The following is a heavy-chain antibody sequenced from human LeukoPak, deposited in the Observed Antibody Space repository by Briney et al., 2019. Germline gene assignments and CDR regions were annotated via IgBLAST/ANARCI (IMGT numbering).Heavy chain of an antibody. CDR2: IWYGGSNK. Sequence: GGSLRLSCAASGFTFSSYGMHWVRQAPGKGLEWVAVIWYGGSNKYYADSVKGRFTISRDNSKNTLYLQMNSLRAEDTAVYYCAKDGEGYDFWSGYSSSYYYMDVWGKGTTVTVSS. J-gene: IGHJ6*03. V-gene: IGHV3-30*02. CDR3: AKDGEGYDFWSGYSSSYYYMDV. D-gene: IGHD3-3*01. CDR1: GFTFSSYG.